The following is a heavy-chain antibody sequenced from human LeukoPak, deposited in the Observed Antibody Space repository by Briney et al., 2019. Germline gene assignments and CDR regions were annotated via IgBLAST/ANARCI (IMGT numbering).Heavy chain of an antibody. CDR2: IWYDGSNK. V-gene: IGHV3-33*06. Sequence: PGGSLRLSCAASGFTFSSYNMNWVRQAPGKGLEWVAVIWYDGSNKYYADSVKGRFTISRDNSKNTLYLQMNSLRAEDTAVYYCAKDLYYYDSSGYYLSLDYWGQGTLVTVSS. J-gene: IGHJ4*02. D-gene: IGHD3-22*01. CDR1: GFTFSSYN. CDR3: AKDLYYYDSSGYYLSLDY.